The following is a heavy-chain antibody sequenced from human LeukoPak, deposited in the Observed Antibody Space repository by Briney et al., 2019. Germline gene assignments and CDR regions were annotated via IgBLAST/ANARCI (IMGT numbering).Heavy chain of an antibody. J-gene: IGHJ5*02. D-gene: IGHD2-15*01. V-gene: IGHV5-51*01. Sequence: GESLKISCKGSKYSFTNYWIAWVRQMPGKGLEWMGIIYPGASDTRYSPSFQGQVTISADKSINTAYLQWTSLKASDTAIYYCARYQAAPDHNWLDPWGQGTLVTVSS. CDR1: KYSFTNYW. CDR3: ARYQAAPDHNWLDP. CDR2: IYPGASDT.